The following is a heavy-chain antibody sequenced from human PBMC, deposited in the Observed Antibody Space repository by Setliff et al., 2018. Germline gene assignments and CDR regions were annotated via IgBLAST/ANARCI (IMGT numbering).Heavy chain of an antibody. CDR2: INAGNGNT. Sequence: ASVKVSCKASGYTFTSYAMHWVRQAPGQRLEWMGWINAGNGNTKYSQKFQGRVTITRDTSASTAYMELSSLRSEDTAVYYCARAVGYCSGGSCYKGDDYWGQGTLVTV. CDR1: GYTFTSYA. J-gene: IGHJ4*02. V-gene: IGHV1-3*01. D-gene: IGHD2-15*01. CDR3: ARAVGYCSGGSCYKGDDY.